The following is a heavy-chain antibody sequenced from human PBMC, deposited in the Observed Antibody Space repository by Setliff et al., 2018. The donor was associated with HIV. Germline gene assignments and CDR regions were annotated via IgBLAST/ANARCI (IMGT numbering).Heavy chain of an antibody. J-gene: IGHJ5*02. CDR3: ARALYGDYGGDINWFDP. CDR1: GYNFENYA. V-gene: IGHV7-4-1*02. D-gene: IGHD4-17*01. CDR2: INTSTGSP. Sequence: ASVKVSCKTSGYNFENYAINWVRQAPGQGLEWMGWINTSTGSPTYAQAFTGRFVFSVDTSVTTAYLQISSLKAEDTAVYYCARALYGDYGGDINWFDPWGQGTLVTVSS.